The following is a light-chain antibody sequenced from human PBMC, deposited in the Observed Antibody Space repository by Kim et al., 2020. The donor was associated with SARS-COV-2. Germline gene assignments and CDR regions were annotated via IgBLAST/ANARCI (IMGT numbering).Light chain of an antibody. J-gene: IGKJ2*01. CDR2: SGN. CDR1: QGVSSR. V-gene: IGKV1-12*01. Sequence: ASVGDRITITCRASQGVSSRVAWYQQKPRKAPKLLIYSGNSLQSGVPSRFSGSGYGTDFTLTISSLQPEDFATYYCQQANNFPYTFGQGTKLEIK. CDR3: QQANNFPYT.